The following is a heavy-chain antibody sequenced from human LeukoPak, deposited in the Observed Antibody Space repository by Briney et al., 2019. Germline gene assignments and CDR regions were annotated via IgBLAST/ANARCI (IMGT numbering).Heavy chain of an antibody. V-gene: IGHV3-43*02. D-gene: IGHD5-18*01. J-gene: IGHJ4*02. CDR3: ASFQRGYSYGHPYYFDY. CDR1: GFTFDGYA. CDR2: ISGDGGST. Sequence: PGGSLRLSCAASGFTFDGYAMHWVRQAPGKGLEWVSLISGDGGSTYYADSVKGRFTISRDNSKNSLYLQMNSLRTEDTALYYCASFQRGYSYGHPYYFDYWGQGTLVTVSS.